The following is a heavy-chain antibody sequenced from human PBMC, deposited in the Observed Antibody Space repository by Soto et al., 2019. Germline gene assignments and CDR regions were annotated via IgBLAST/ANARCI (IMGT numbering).Heavy chain of an antibody. V-gene: IGHV1-3*05. CDR3: ARSSSYYFIDDY. J-gene: IGHJ4*02. CDR1: GYTFTSYA. CDR2: INAGNGNT. Sequence: QGQLVQSGAEEKKPGASVKVSCKASGYTFTSYAMHWVRQAPGQRLEWMGWINAGNGNTKYSQEFQGRVTITRDTSASTAYMELNSLRSEDTAVYYCARSSSYYFIDDYWGQGTLVTVSS. D-gene: IGHD3-22*01.